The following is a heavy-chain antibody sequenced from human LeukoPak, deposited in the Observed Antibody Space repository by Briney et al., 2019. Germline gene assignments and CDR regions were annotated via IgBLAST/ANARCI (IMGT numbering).Heavy chain of an antibody. Sequence: ASETLSLTCTVSGYSISSGYYWGWIRQPPGKGLEWIGSIYHSGSTYYNPSLKSRVTISVDTSKNQFSLKLSSVTAADTAVYYCATTQRYSSEDWFDPWGQGTLVTVSS. V-gene: IGHV4-38-2*02. CDR2: IYHSGST. D-gene: IGHD6-19*01. CDR3: ATTQRYSSEDWFDP. CDR1: GYSISSGYY. J-gene: IGHJ5*02.